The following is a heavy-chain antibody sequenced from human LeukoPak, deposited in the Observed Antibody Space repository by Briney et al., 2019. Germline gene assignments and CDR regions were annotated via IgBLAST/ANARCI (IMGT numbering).Heavy chain of an antibody. V-gene: IGHV3-74*01. CDR3: ARAGSSSWFLDY. D-gene: IGHD6-13*01. J-gene: IGHJ4*02. CDR1: GFTFSSYW. Sequence: GGSLRLSCAASGFTFSSYWMHWVRQPPGKGLVWVSRINSDGSITNYADSVKGRFTISRDNSKNTLYLQMNSLRAEDTAVYYCARAGSSSWFLDYWGQGTLVTVSS. CDR2: INSDGSIT.